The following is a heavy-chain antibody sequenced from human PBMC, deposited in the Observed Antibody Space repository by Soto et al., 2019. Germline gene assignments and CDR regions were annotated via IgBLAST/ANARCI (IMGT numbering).Heavy chain of an antibody. D-gene: IGHD3-22*01. J-gene: IGHJ5*02. CDR1: GFTFSSYG. CDR2: ILYDGSNK. Sequence: GGPLRHSYAASGFTFSSYGMHWVSQAPGKGLEWVAVILYDGSNKYYADSVKGRFTISRDNAKNSLFLQMNSLRGEDTAVYYCARSGLALPYSASHWFDPWGHGTLVTVSS. CDR3: ARSGLALPYSASHWFDP. V-gene: IGHV3-33*01.